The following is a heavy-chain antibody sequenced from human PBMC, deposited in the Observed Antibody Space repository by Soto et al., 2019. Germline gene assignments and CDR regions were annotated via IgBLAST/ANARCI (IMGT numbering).Heavy chain of an antibody. CDR3: ARGYISNGNFDS. J-gene: IGHJ4*02. Sequence: EVQLEQSGGGSLQPGESLRLSCSASGFALSRSWVHWVRQAPGKGLVWISRINADGSRSNIADFVSGRFIMSRDNAKNMAFLQMNSVRAEDTAVYYCARGYISNGNFDSWGQGALVTVSS. CDR1: GFALSRSW. V-gene: IGHV3-74*01. CDR2: INADGSRS. D-gene: IGHD6-13*01.